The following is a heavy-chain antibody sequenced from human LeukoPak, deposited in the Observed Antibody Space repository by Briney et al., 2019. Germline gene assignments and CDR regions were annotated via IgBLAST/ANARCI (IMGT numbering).Heavy chain of an antibody. D-gene: IGHD6-13*01. CDR1: GGTLSSYY. V-gene: IGHV4-59*01. Sequence: SETLSLTCAISGGTLSSYYWSWIRQPPGKGLEWIGYIYYTGSTNYNPSLKSRVTMSVDTSKNQFSLKLTSVTAADTAVYYCARGRGSSWVDYWGQGTLVTVSS. J-gene: IGHJ4*02. CDR3: ARGRGSSWVDY. CDR2: IYYTGST.